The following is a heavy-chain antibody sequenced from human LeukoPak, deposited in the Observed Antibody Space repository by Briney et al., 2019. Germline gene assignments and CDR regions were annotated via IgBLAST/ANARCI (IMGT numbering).Heavy chain of an antibody. D-gene: IGHD3-16*01. CDR3: ATSLSPHYYYYYMDV. J-gene: IGHJ6*03. Sequence: PSETLSLTCTVSGGSISSGGYYWSWIRQPPGEGLEWIGSMYYSGSTYHNPSLKSRVTISVDTSKNQFSLKLSSVTAADTAVYYCATSLSPHYYYYYMDVWGKGTTVTVSS. CDR1: GGSISSGGYY. CDR2: MYYSGST. V-gene: IGHV4-39*07.